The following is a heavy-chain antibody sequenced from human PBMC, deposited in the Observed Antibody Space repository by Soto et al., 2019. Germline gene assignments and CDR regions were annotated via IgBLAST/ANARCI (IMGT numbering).Heavy chain of an antibody. CDR2: IKTKTDGGTT. Sequence: GGDLSLSSAGSGCTLSSAWMNLVRQTPGKGLEWVGRIKTKTDGGTTDYAAPVKGRFTISRDDSKNTLYLQMNSLKTEDTAVYYCTTLRVHLWPTDYFDYWGPGTMVTGSS. CDR1: GCTLSSAW. J-gene: IGHJ4*02. V-gene: IGHV3-15*01. CDR3: TTLRVHLWPTDYFDY. D-gene: IGHD3-10*01.